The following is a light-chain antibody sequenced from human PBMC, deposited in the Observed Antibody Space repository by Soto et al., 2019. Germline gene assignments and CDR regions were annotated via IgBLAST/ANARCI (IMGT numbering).Light chain of an antibody. CDR2: TSS. CDR3: QKSYSTPPK. J-gene: IGKJ1*01. V-gene: IGKV1-39*01. CDR1: QSIGRN. Sequence: DIQITHSPSSLSASVVDRVTITFLASQSIGRNLNWYQQKPGKAPTLLMFTSSNLQSGVPSRFSGSGSGTDFILTISSLQPEDFATYYCQKSYSTPPKFGQGTKVDIK.